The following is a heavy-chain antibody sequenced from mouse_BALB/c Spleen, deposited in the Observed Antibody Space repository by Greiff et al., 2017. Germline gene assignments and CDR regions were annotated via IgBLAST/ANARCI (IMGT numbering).Heavy chain of an antibody. D-gene: IGHD2-12*01. CDR1: GYTFTSYW. CDR3: TRDYKGY. V-gene: IGHV1-69*02. CDR2: IYPSDSYT. Sequence: QVQLQQPGAELVRPGASVKLSCKASGYTFTSYWINWVKQRPGQGLEWIGNIYPSDSYTNYNQKFKDKATLTVDKSSSTAYMQLSSPTSEDSAVYYCTRDYKGYWGQGTTLTVSS. J-gene: IGHJ2*01.